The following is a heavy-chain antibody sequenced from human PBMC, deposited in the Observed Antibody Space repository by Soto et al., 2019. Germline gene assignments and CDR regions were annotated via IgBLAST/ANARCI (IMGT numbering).Heavy chain of an antibody. J-gene: IGHJ4*02. V-gene: IGHV4-39*01. CDR2: IYYSGVT. CDR1: GGSISSSSYC. CDR3: ARGPGWELPDS. Sequence: QLQLQESGPGLVKPSETLSLTCTVSGGSISSSSYCWGWIRQPPGKGLEWIGTIYYSGVTYYNASRKSRVTIFKDPSKNQFSLRLSSGPAADTAVYYWARGPGWELPDSWGQGTLVTVSS. D-gene: IGHD1-26*01.